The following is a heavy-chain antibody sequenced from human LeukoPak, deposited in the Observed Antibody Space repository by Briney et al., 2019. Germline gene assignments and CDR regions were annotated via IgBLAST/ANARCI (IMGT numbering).Heavy chain of an antibody. CDR2: INPNSGGT. Sequence: ASAKVSCKASGYTFTGYYMHWVRQAPGQGIEWMGWINPNSGGTNYAQKFQGRVTMTRDTSISTAYMELSRLRSDDTAVYYCARDSPSIVVVPAAMGEDYYYYYGMDVWGQGTTVTVSS. CDR3: ARDSPSIVVVPAAMGEDYYYYYGMDV. V-gene: IGHV1-2*02. J-gene: IGHJ6*02. D-gene: IGHD2-2*01. CDR1: GYTFTGYY.